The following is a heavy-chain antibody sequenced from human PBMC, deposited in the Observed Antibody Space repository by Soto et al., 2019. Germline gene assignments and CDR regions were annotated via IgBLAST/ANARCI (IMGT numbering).Heavy chain of an antibody. V-gene: IGHV3-21*01. CDR3: ARDLDYGDYSAEGIPYGMEG. D-gene: IGHD4-17*01. CDR2: ISSSSSYI. CDR1: GFTFSSYS. J-gene: IGHJ6*04. Sequence: GGSLRLSCAASGFTFSSYSMNWVRQAPGKGLEWVSSISSSSSYIYYADSVKGRFTISRDNAKNSLYLQMNSLRAEDTAVYYCARDLDYGDYSAEGIPYGMEGWGKGSTVSASS.